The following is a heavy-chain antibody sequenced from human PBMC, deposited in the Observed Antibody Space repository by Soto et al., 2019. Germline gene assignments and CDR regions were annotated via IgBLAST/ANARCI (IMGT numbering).Heavy chain of an antibody. D-gene: IGHD5-18*01. Sequence: QLQLQESGPGLVKPSETLSLTCTVSGGSISSSSYYWGWIRQPPGKGLEWIGSIYYSGSTYYNPSLKSRVTISVDTSKNQFSLKLSSVTAADTAVYYCARRPDGIQLWLPYGMDVWGQGTTVTVSS. J-gene: IGHJ6*02. V-gene: IGHV4-39*01. CDR3: ARRPDGIQLWLPYGMDV. CDR2: IYYSGST. CDR1: GGSISSSSYY.